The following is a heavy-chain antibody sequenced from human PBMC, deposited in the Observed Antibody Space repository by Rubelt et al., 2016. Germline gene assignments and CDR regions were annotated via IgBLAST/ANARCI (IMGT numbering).Heavy chain of an antibody. CDR2: IHPNRGGT. D-gene: IGHD2-15*01. J-gene: IGHJ3*01. CDR1: GYTFTGYF. V-gene: IGHV1-2*02. Sequence: QVQLVQSGAEVKKPGASVKVSCKASGYTFTGYFMHWVRQAPGQGLEWMGWIHPNRGGTKPAQRCQGRVTMTRDTSTSTAYMELSGLTSDDTAVYYCARAGSAAFDWGPGTMVTVS. CDR3: ARAGSAAFD.